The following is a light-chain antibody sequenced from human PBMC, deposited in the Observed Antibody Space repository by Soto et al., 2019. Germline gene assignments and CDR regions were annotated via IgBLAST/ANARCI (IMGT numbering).Light chain of an antibody. CDR3: QQYGSSPV. V-gene: IGKV3-20*01. J-gene: IGKJ3*01. CDR2: GAS. CDR1: QSVSSSY. Sequence: DIVLTQSPGTLSLSPGERATLSCRASQSVSSSYLAWYQQKPGQAPRLLIYGASSRATGIPDRFSGSGSGTDFTLTISRLEPEDFAVYYCQQYGSSPVFGPGT.